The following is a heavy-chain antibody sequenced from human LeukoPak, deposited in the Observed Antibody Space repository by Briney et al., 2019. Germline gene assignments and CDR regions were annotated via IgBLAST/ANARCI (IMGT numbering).Heavy chain of an antibody. CDR3: AKGSPSRSGTYLFDY. CDR2: ISGGGGST. V-gene: IGHV3-23*01. D-gene: IGHD1-26*01. Sequence: GGSLRLSCAASGFTFSSYAMTWVRQTPGKGLEWVSAISGGGGSTYYADSLKGRFTISRDNSKNTFYLQMNSLRAEDTAVYYCAKGSPSRSGTYLFDYWGQGTLVTVSS. CDR1: GFTFSSYA. J-gene: IGHJ4*02.